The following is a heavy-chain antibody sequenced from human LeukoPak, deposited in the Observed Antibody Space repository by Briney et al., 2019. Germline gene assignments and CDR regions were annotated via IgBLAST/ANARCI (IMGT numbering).Heavy chain of an antibody. V-gene: IGHV4-34*01. CDR2: INHSGST. J-gene: IGHJ4*02. CDR1: GGSFSGYY. CDR3: ARRLTDSSGYYYVDY. D-gene: IGHD3-22*01. Sequence: SETLSLTCAVHGGSFSGYYWSWIRQPPGKGLEWIGEINHSGSTNYNPSLKSRVTISVDTSKNQFSLKLSSVTAADTAVYYCARRLTDSSGYYYVDYWGQGTLVTVSS.